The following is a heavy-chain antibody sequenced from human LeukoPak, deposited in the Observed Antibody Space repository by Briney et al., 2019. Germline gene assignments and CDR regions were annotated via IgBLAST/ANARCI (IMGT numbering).Heavy chain of an antibody. J-gene: IGHJ4*02. D-gene: IGHD4/OR15-4a*01. CDR2: IYSDNT. V-gene: IGHV3-53*01. Sequence: ETLALTCAVYGGSFSGYYWSWIRQAPGKGLEWVSFIYSDNTHYSDSVKGRFTISRDNSKNTLYLQMNSLRAEDTAVYYCARRAGAYSHPYDYWGQGTLVTVSS. CDR1: GGSFSGYY. CDR3: ARRAGAYSHPYDY.